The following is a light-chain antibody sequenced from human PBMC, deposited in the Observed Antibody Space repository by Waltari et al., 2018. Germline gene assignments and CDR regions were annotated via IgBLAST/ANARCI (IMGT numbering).Light chain of an antibody. V-gene: IGLV2-14*01. Sequence: QSALTQPASVSGSPGQSSTISCTGTSSDVGGYNYVSLYQQHPGKAPKLMIYDVSNRPSGVSTRFSGSTSGNTASLTISGLQAEDEADYYYSSYTSSSTWVFGGGTKLTVL. J-gene: IGLJ3*02. CDR3: SSYTSSSTWV. CDR2: DVS. CDR1: SSDVGGYNY.